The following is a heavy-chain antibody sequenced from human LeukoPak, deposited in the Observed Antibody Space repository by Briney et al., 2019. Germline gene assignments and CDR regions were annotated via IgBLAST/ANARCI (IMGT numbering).Heavy chain of an antibody. CDR2: ISYDGSNK. CDR1: GFTFSSYA. D-gene: IGHD3-22*01. Sequence: PGRSLRLSCAASGFTFSSYAMHWVRQAPGKGLEWVAVISYDGSNKYYADSVKGRFTISRDNSKNTLYPQMNSLRAEDTAVYYCARTPGYYLYYFDYWGQGTLVTVSS. CDR3: ARTPGYYLYYFDY. J-gene: IGHJ4*02. V-gene: IGHV3-30-3*01.